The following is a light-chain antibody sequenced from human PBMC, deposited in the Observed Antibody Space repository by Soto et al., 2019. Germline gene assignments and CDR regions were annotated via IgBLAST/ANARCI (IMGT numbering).Light chain of an antibody. CDR1: QTISRY. CDR3: QQSFKTPWT. V-gene: IGKV1-39*01. Sequence: DIQMTQSPSSLSASVGDRVTITCRASQTISRYLNWYRQKAGKAPELLIYAGSILQSGVPSRFSGSVSGAGFTLIISHLQPEDFATYHCQQSFKTPWTFGHGTRVEI. CDR2: AGS. J-gene: IGKJ1*01.